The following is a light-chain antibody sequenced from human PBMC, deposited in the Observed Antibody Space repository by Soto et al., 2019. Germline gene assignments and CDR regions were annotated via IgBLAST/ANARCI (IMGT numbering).Light chain of an antibody. CDR3: SSYRSPTTYV. J-gene: IGLJ1*01. Sequence: QSVLTQPASVSGSPGQSITISCTGTGSDVGNYNYVSWYQQHPGKAPKLMIYEVTNRPSGVSNRFSGSKSGNTASLTISGLQAEDEADYYCSSYRSPTTYVFGTGTKVTVL. CDR2: EVT. V-gene: IGLV2-14*01. CDR1: GSDVGNYNY.